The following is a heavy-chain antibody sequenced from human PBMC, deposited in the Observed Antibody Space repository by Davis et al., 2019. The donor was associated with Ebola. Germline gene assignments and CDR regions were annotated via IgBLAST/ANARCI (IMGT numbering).Heavy chain of an antibody. J-gene: IGHJ4*02. CDR1: GFSISAYP. CDR3: ARDAAFVFDY. CDR2: IRGGGSEI. Sequence: GESLKISCVVSGFSISAYPMNWVRQAPGRGLEWVSHIRGGGSEIYYADSVKGRFTISRENAKNSLYLQMNSLEDEATAVYYCARDAAFVFDYWGQGILVTVSS. D-gene: IGHD3-10*01. V-gene: IGHV3-48*02.